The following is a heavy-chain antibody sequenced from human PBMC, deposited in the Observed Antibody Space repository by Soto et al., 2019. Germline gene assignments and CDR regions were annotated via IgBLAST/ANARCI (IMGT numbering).Heavy chain of an antibody. CDR2: IDNCGSP. CDR1: GGSISSSSYY. D-gene: IGHD2-8*01. Sequence: QLQMQESGPGLVQHSETLSLTCTVSGGSISSSSYYWGWVRQPPEKGLEWIGRIDNCGSPYYNPSLMIRVTISVDTSKSHFSVKLSSVPAADTGVYYCARYGVSSRNYYYMDVCGKGTTVTVSS. CDR3: ARYGVSSRNYYYMDV. V-gene: IGHV4-39*01. J-gene: IGHJ6*03.